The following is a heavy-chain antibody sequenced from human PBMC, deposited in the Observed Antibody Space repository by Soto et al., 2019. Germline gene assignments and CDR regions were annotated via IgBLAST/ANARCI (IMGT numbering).Heavy chain of an antibody. D-gene: IGHD3-22*01. J-gene: IGHJ4*02. Sequence: EILGASETLSLTCTVSGGSISSYYWSWIRQPPGKGLEWIGEINNSGSTNNNPSLTSRVTISVDTSKNQFSLKLSSVTAADTAVYYCARGYPWYDNSGSYPYYFDYWGQGTLVTVSS. V-gene: IGHV4-34*01. CDR2: INNSGST. CDR3: ARGYPWYDNSGSYPYYFDY. CDR1: GGSISSYY.